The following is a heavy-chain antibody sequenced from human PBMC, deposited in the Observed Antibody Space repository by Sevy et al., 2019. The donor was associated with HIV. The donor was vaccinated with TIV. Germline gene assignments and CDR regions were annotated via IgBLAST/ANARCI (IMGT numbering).Heavy chain of an antibody. J-gene: IGHJ5*02. Sequence: GGSLRLSCAASGFTFSSYAMHWVRQAPGKGLEWVAVISYDGSNKYYADSVKGRLTISRDNSKNTPYLQMNGLRAEDTAVYYWARDGKGYCSGGGCPYGGGFDPWGQGTLVTVSS. V-gene: IGHV3-30-3*01. CDR1: GFTFSSYA. CDR3: ARDGKGYCSGGGCPYGGGFDP. D-gene: IGHD2-15*01. CDR2: ISYDGSNK.